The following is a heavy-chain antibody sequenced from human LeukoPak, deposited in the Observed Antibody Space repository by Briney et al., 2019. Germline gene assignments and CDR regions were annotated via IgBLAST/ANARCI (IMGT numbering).Heavy chain of an antibody. CDR2: ISSSGSTI. J-gene: IGHJ4*02. Sequence: GGSLRLSCAASGFTFSSYEMNWVRQAPGKGLEWASYISSSGSTIHYADSVKGRFTISRDNAKNSLYLQMHSLRAEDTAVYYCAREPTYSSSWYTTCDYWGQGTLVTVSS. CDR1: GFTFSSYE. CDR3: AREPTYSSSWYTTCDY. V-gene: IGHV3-48*03. D-gene: IGHD6-13*01.